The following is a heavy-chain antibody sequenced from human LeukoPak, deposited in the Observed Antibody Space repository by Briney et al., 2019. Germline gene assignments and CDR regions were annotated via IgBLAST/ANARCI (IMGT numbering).Heavy chain of an antibody. V-gene: IGHV4-34*01. D-gene: IGHD6-19*01. Sequence: SETLSLTCAVYGGSFSGYYWSWIRQPPGKGLEWIGEINNSGSTNYNPSLKSRVTISVDTSKNQFSLKLSSVTAADTAVYYCARRLAVAGPADYWGQGTLVTVSS. CDR2: INNSGST. CDR3: ARRLAVAGPADY. CDR1: GGSFSGYY. J-gene: IGHJ4*02.